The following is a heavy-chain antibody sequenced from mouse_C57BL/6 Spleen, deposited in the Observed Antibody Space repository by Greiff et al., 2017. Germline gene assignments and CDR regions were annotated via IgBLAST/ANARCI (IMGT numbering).Heavy chain of an antibody. J-gene: IGHJ3*01. Sequence: VQLQQSGAELVRPGASVKLSCTASGFNIKDDYMHWVKQRPEQGLEWIGWIDPENGDTEYASKFQGKATITADTSSNTAYLKLSSLTSEDTAVYYCTASHDYDGGAWFAYGGQGTLVTVSA. D-gene: IGHD2-4*01. CDR1: GFNIKDDY. CDR3: TASHDYDGGAWFAY. V-gene: IGHV14-4*01. CDR2: IDPENGDT.